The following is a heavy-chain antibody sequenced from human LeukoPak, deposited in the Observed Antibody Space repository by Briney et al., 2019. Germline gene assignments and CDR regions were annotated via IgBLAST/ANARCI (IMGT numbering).Heavy chain of an antibody. CDR2: ISGSGGST. CDR1: GFTFSSYA. CDR3: AKDKTTVTTWSSNFDY. J-gene: IGHJ4*02. V-gene: IGHV3-23*01. D-gene: IGHD4-17*01. Sequence: GGSLRLSCAASGFTFSSYAMSWVRQAPGKGLEWVSAISGSGGSTYYADSVKGRFTISRDNSKNTLYLQMNSLRAEDTAVYYCAKDKTTVTTWSSNFDYWGQGTLVTVSS.